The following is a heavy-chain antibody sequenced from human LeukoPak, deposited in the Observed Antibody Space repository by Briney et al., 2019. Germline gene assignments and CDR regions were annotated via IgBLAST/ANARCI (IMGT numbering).Heavy chain of an antibody. CDR3: ARIGITIFGVVKGFDH. Sequence: GGSLRLSCAASGFTFSSYWMSWVRQAPGKGLEWVANIKQDGSEKYYVDSVKGRFTISRDNAKNSLYLQMNSPRAEDTAVYYCARIGITIFGVVKGFDHWGQGILVTVSS. V-gene: IGHV3-7*01. J-gene: IGHJ5*02. CDR1: GFTFSSYW. CDR2: IKQDGSEK. D-gene: IGHD3-3*01.